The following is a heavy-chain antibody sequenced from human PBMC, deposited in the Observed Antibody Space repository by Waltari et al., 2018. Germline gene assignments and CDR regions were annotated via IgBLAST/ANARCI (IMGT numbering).Heavy chain of an antibody. J-gene: IGHJ6*02. CDR3: AREGGIAAAYSYGMDV. D-gene: IGHD6-13*01. Sequence: QVQLQESGPGLVKPSETLSLTCTVSGGSISSYYWSWIQQPPGKGLEWIGSIYYSGSTYYNPSLKSRVTISVDTSKNQFSLKLSSVTAADTAVYYCAREGGIAAAYSYGMDVWGQGTTVTVSS. CDR1: GGSISSYY. V-gene: IGHV4-59*12. CDR2: IYYSGST.